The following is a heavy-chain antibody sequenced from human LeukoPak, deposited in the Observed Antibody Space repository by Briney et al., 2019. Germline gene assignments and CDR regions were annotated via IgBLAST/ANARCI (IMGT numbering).Heavy chain of an antibody. J-gene: IGHJ4*02. CDR3: ARDPEGGDRLTPDY. D-gene: IGHD2-21*02. CDR1: GFTFSSYS. Sequence: GGSLRLSCAASGFTFSSYSMNRVRQAPGKGLEWVSSISSSSSYIYYADSVKGRFTISRDNAKNSLYLQMNSLRAEDTAVYYCARDPEGGDRLTPDYWGQGTLVTVSS. V-gene: IGHV3-21*01. CDR2: ISSSSSYI.